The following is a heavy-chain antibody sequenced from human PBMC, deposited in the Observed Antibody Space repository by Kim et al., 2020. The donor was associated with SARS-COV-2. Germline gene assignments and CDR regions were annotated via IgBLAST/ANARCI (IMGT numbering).Heavy chain of an antibody. D-gene: IGHD1-26*01. CDR2: P. V-gene: IGHV7-4-1*02. J-gene: IGHJ4*02. Sequence: PPDAQGFTERFVFPLDTSVSTAYLQISSLKAEDTAVYYCARVTGAGDFDYWGQGTLVTVSS. CDR3: ARVTGAGDFDY.